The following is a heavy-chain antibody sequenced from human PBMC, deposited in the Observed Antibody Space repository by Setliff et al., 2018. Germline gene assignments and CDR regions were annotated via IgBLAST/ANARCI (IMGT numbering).Heavy chain of an antibody. Sequence: GGSMRLSCAASGFTFSDNYMDWVRQAPGKGLEGVGRTRDKSNSYSTEYAASVRGRFTIARDESKNSLYLPINGLRTEDTAVYFCTRGLDILTAYAPRVYWGQGTVVTVSS. CDR3: TRGLDILTAYAPRVY. CDR1: GFTFSDNY. D-gene: IGHD3-9*01. CDR2: TRDKSNSYST. J-gene: IGHJ4*02. V-gene: IGHV3-72*01.